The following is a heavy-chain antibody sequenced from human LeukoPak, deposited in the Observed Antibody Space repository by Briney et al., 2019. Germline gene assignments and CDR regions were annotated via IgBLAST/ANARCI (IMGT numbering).Heavy chain of an antibody. Sequence: GGSLRLSCAASGFTFSSYSMNWVRQAPGKGLEWVSSISSSSSHIYYADSVKGRFTISRDNAKNSLYLQMNSLRAEDTAVYYCARVSKGQPWELQGYFDYWGQGTLVTVSS. J-gene: IGHJ4*02. CDR2: ISSSSSHI. D-gene: IGHD1-26*01. CDR1: GFTFSSYS. CDR3: ARVSKGQPWELQGYFDY. V-gene: IGHV3-21*04.